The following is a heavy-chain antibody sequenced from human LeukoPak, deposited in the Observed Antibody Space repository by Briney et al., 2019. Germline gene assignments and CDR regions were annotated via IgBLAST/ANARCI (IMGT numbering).Heavy chain of an antibody. Sequence: SGGSLRLSCAASEPTFNNYAMTWVRQAPGKGLEWVSTISGSGDTTYYADSVTGRFTISGDNSKSTVFLQMNSLRADDTAVYYCARALRAAHRPVYTYYYMDVWGKGTPVTVSS. CDR1: EPTFNNYA. CDR3: ARALRAAHRPVYTYYYMDV. CDR2: ISGSGDTT. D-gene: IGHD5/OR15-5a*01. J-gene: IGHJ6*03. V-gene: IGHV3-23*01.